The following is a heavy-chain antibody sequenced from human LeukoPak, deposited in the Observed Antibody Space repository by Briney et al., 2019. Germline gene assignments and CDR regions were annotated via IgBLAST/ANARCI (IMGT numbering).Heavy chain of an antibody. Sequence: GGPLRLCRGASGFAGSNAWMRWGRKAPGKGLEWVGRIKSKTDGGTTDYAAPVKGRFTISRDDSKNTLYLQMNSLKTEDTAVYYCTTVTIAAAGTWGQGTLVTVSS. CDR2: IKSKTDGGTT. CDR1: GFAGSNAW. D-gene: IGHD6-13*01. J-gene: IGHJ4*02. V-gene: IGHV3-15*01. CDR3: TTVTIAAAGT.